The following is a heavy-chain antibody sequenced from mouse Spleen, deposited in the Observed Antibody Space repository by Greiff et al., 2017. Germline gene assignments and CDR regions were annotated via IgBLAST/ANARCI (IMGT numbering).Heavy chain of an antibody. J-gene: IGHJ2*01. D-gene: IGHD1-1*01. V-gene: IGHV1-82*01. CDR2: IYPGDGDT. Sequence: VKLMESGPELVKPGASVKISCKASGYAFSSSWMNWVKQRPGKGLEWIGRIYPGDGDTNYNGKFKGKATLTADKSSSTAYMQLSSLTSEDSAVYFCARRAVVPFDYWGQGTTLTVSS. CDR3: ARRAVVPFDY. CDR1: GYAFSSSW.